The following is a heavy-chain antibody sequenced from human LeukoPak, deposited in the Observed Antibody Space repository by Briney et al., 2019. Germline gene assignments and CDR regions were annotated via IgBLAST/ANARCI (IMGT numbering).Heavy chain of an antibody. Sequence: GGSLRLSCAASGFTFSSYAMSWVRQAPGKGLEWVSGSGSGGSTYYADSVKGRFTISRDNSKNTLYLQMNSLRAEDTAVYYCAKDFWSGYYPNCWGQGTLVPVSS. D-gene: IGHD3-3*01. J-gene: IGHJ4*02. CDR2: SGSGGST. V-gene: IGHV3-23*01. CDR3: AKDFWSGYYPNC. CDR1: GFTFSSYA.